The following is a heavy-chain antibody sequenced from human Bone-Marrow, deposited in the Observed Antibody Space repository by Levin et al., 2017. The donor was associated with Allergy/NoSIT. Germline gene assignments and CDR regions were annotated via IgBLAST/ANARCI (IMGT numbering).Heavy chain of an antibody. D-gene: IGHD6-6*01. CDR2: INTNTGNP. CDR3: AREYSRSSLDY. Sequence: GESLKISCKASGYTFTTYGINWVRQAPGQGLEWMGRINTNTGNPTYAQGFTGRFVFSLDTSVSTAYLQISSLKAEDTALYYCAREYSRSSLDYWGQGTLVTVSS. CDR1: GYTFTTYG. J-gene: IGHJ4*02. V-gene: IGHV7-4-1*02.